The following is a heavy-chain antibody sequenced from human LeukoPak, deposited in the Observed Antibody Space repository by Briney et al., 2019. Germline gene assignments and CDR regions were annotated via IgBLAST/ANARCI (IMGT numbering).Heavy chain of an antibody. CDR2: IYYSGST. CDR3: ARRVTYYYGSGSSNYGYYYYMDV. Sequence: SETLSLTCTVSGGSISSYYWSWIRQPPGKGLEWIGYIYYSGSTNYNPSLKSRVTISVDTSKNQFSLKLSSVTAADTAVYYCARRVTYYYGSGSSNYGYYYYMDVWGKGTTVTISS. D-gene: IGHD3-10*01. J-gene: IGHJ6*03. V-gene: IGHV4-59*12. CDR1: GGSISSYY.